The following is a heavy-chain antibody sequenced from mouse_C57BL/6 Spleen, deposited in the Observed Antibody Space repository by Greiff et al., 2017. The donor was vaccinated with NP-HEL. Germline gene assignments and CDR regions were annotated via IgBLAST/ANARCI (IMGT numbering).Heavy chain of an antibody. J-gene: IGHJ2*01. V-gene: IGHV1-52*01. CDR2: IDPSDSET. D-gene: IGHD1-1*01. Sequence: QVQLQQPGAELVRPGSSVKLSCKASGYTFTSYWMHWVKQRPIQGLEWIGNIDPSDSETHYNQKFKDKATLTVDKSSSTAYMQLSSLTSEDSAVYYSARSGYGSRFLFDYWGQGTTLTVSS. CDR1: GYTFTSYW. CDR3: ARSGYGSRFLFDY.